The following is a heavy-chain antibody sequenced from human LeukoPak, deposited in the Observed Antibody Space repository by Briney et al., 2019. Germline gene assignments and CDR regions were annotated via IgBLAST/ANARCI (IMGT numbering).Heavy chain of an antibody. CDR3: ASFCGGDCYFDSEDY. V-gene: IGHV4-59*01. CDR2: IHYSGST. CDR1: GGSISSYY. Sequence: SETLSLTCTVSGGSISSYYWSWIRQPPGKGLVWIGYIHYSGSTNYNPSLKSRVTISVDTSKNQFSLKLSSVTAADTAVYYCASFCGGDCYFDSEDYWGQGTLVTVSS. D-gene: IGHD2-21*02. J-gene: IGHJ4*02.